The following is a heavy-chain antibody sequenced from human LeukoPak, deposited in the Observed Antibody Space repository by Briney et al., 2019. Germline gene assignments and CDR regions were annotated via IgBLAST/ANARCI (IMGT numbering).Heavy chain of an antibody. CDR1: GYTFTSYG. J-gene: IGHJ3*02. CDR3: ASINAYYYDSSAHAFGI. CDR2: ISAYNGNT. V-gene: IGHV1-18*01. Sequence: GASVKVSCKASGYTFTSYGISWVRQAPGQGLEWMGWISAYNGNTNYAQKLQGRVTMTTDTSTSTAYMELRSLRSDDTAVYYCASINAYYYDSSAHAFGIWGQGTMVTVSS. D-gene: IGHD3-22*01.